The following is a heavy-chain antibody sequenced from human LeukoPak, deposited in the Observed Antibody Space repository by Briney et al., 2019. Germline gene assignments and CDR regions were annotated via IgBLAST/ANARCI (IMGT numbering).Heavy chain of an antibody. V-gene: IGHV3-23*01. J-gene: IGHJ4*02. CDR2: ISGSGGST. Sequence: GSLRLSCAASGFTFSSYAMSWVRQAPGKGLEWVSAISGSGGSTYYADSVKGRFTISRDNSKNTLYLQMNNLRAEDTAVYFCARTAVGTNYFDSWGQGTLVTVSS. CDR3: ARTAVGTNYFDS. D-gene: IGHD6-13*01. CDR1: GFTFSSYA.